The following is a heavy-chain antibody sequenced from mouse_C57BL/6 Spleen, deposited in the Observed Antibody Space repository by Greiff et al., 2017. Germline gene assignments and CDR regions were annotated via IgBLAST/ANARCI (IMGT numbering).Heavy chain of an antibody. J-gene: IGHJ4*01. V-gene: IGHV5-17*01. CDR3: ARLGSAMDY. CDR2: ISSGSSTI. CDR1: GFTFSDYG. D-gene: IGHD4-1*01. Sequence: EVKVEESGGGLVKPGGSLKLSCAASGFTFSDYGMHWVRQAPEKGLEWVAYISSGSSTIYYADTVKGRFTISRDNAKNTLFLQMTSLRSEDTAMYYCARLGSAMDYWGQGTSVTVSS.